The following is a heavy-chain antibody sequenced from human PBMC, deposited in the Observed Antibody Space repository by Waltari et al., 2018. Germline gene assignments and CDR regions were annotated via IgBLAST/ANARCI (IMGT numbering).Heavy chain of an antibody. J-gene: IGHJ4*02. CDR2: MKTDGTSI. Sequence: EVQLVNSGGGLVQPGGSLRLSCAASDFFTDYWLDWVRQAPGKGLVWVSRMKTDGTSITYADSVKGRFTISRDSAKNTYYLQMSSLRAEDTAVYYCTRNPGYWGQGTLVTVSS. CDR3: TRNPGY. V-gene: IGHV3-74*03. CDR1: DFFTDYW.